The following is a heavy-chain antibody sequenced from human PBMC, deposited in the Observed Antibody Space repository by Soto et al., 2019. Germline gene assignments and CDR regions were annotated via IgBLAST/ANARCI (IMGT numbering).Heavy chain of an antibody. D-gene: IGHD5-12*01. CDR1: GDTFTDYY. J-gene: IGHJ6*03. CDR3: ARESGGATATLDYYYFYMDV. V-gene: IGHV1-2*04. Sequence: QVQLVQSGAEVKKPGASVTVSCRASGDTFTDYYMHWVRQAPGQGLEWMGWINPNSGITKYAQKFQGWVTMTRDTSIRTVYKELSRLRSDDPAVYYCARESGGATATLDYYYFYMDVWGTGTTVTVSS. CDR2: INPNSGIT.